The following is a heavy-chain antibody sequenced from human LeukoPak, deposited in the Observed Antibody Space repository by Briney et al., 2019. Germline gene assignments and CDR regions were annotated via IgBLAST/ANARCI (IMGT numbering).Heavy chain of an antibody. J-gene: IGHJ4*02. V-gene: IGHV3-21*01. CDR1: GFSFSVYE. D-gene: IGHD3-16*01. CDR2: ISPSSTYT. Sequence: GGSLRLSCAASGFSFSVYEMHWVRQAPGKGLEWVASISPSSTYTFYGDAVKGRFTISRDDTTNSVHLQMNSLGPEDTAVYYCARVAYTYVFDFWGQGTLLTVSS. CDR3: ARVAYTYVFDF.